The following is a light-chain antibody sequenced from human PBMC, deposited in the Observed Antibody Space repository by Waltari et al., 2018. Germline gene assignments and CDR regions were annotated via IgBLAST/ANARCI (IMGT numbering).Light chain of an antibody. CDR2: KVS. Sequence: DIHMPDSPSTLSPSVGDSVTITCLASQSISSCLDWYQQKPGKAPKLLIYKVSSLESGVPSRFSGSGSGTEFTLKISRLEPDDFATYYCQQYNSYSRTFGQGTKVEIK. CDR1: QSISSC. CDR3: QQYNSYSRT. V-gene: IGKV1-5*03. J-gene: IGKJ1*01.